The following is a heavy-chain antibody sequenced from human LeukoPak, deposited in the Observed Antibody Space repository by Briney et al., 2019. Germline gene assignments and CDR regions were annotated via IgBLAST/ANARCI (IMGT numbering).Heavy chain of an antibody. CDR3: AKEQENHWGPEELLSGY. CDR1: GFTFSIYG. D-gene: IGHD7-27*01. Sequence: GGSLRLSCAASGFTFSIYGMNWVRQAPGKGLEWISYISGNSDYIYQADSVKGRFFISRDNAQDSLYLHINNLRAEDTAVYYCAKEQENHWGPEELLSGYWGQGTLVTVSS. J-gene: IGHJ4*02. V-gene: IGHV3-21*05. CDR2: ISGNSDYI.